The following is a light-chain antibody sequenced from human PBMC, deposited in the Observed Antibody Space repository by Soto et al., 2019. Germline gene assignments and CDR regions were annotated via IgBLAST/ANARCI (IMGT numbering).Light chain of an antibody. Sequence: EIVLTQSPGTLSLSPGERATLSCRASQSISSYLAWFQQKPGQAPRLLIYGASSRATGIPDRFSGSESGTDFTLTISRLEPEDFAVYYCQKYGSSPRTFGQGTKVDIK. J-gene: IGKJ1*01. V-gene: IGKV3-20*01. CDR3: QKYGSSPRT. CDR2: GAS. CDR1: QSISSY.